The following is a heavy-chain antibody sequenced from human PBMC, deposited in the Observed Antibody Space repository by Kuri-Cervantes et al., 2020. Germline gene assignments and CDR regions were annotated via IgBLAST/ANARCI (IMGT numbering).Heavy chain of an antibody. J-gene: IGHJ6*02. CDR1: GFTFSSYG. CDR2: ISYDGSNK. D-gene: IGHD2-15*01. V-gene: IGHV3-30*18. CDR3: AKDSNHCSGGSCNGMDV. Sequence: GESLKISCAASGFTFSSYGMHWVRQAPGKGLEWVAVISYDGSNKYYADSVKGRFTISRDSSKNTLFLQMNSLRAEDTAVYYCAKDSNHCSGGSCNGMDVWGQGTAVTVSS.